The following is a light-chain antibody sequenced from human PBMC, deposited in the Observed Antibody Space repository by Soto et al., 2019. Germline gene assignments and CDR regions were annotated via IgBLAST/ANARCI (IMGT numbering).Light chain of an antibody. Sequence: EIVLTQSPATLSLSPGERATLSCRASQSVSSYLAWYQQKPGQAPRLLIYDASNRATGIPARVSGSGSGTDFTLTISSLEPEDFAVYYCQQRSSWPPRVTFGGGTKVEIK. CDR2: DAS. J-gene: IGKJ4*01. V-gene: IGKV3-11*01. CDR3: QQRSSWPPRVT. CDR1: QSVSSY.